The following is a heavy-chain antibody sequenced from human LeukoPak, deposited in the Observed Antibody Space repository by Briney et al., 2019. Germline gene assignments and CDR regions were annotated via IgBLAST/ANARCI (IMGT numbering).Heavy chain of an antibody. CDR1: GFTFSSYA. CDR2: ISSNGGST. J-gene: IGHJ4*02. Sequence: GGSLRLSCSASGFTFSSYAMHWVRQAPGKGLEYVSAISSNGGSTYYADSVKGRFTISRDSSKNTLYLQMSSLRTEDTAVYYCVKSYYYDSGDYDYWGQGTLVTVSS. CDR3: VKSYYYDSGDYDY. D-gene: IGHD3-22*01. V-gene: IGHV3-64D*09.